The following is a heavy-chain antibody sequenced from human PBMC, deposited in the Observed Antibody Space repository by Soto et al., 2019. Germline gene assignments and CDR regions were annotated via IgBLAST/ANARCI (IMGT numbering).Heavy chain of an antibody. V-gene: IGHV1-8*01. CDR2: MNPSTGNT. D-gene: IGHD6-19*01. J-gene: IGHJ5*02. Sequence: QVQLVQSGAEVKKPGASVKFSCKASGYTFTSYDIIWVRQATGQGLEWMGWMNPSTGNTDSAEKFQGRLTMTRNTSISTVYMELSSLSFEDTAVYYCARGRIIVAGGFDPWGQGTLVTVSS. CDR1: GYTFTSYD. CDR3: ARGRIIVAGGFDP.